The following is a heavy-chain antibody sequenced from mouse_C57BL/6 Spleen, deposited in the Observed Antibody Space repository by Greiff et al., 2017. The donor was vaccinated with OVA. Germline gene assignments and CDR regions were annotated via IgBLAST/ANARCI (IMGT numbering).Heavy chain of an antibody. CDR3: ARSGSNYEGMDY. Sequence: QVQLQQPGAELVRPGSSVKLSCKASGYTFTSYWMDWVKQRPGQGLEWIGNIYPSDSETHYNQKFKDKATLTVDKSSSTAYMQLSSLTSEDSAVYYCARSGSNYEGMDYWGQGTSVTVSS. D-gene: IGHD2-5*01. CDR2: IYPSDSET. J-gene: IGHJ4*01. CDR1: GYTFTSYW. V-gene: IGHV1-61*01.